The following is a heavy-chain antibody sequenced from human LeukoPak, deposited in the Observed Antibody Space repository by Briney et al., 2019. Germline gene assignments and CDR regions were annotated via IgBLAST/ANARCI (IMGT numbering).Heavy chain of an antibody. CDR3: ASYLAAAGTSGAYYFDY. D-gene: IGHD6-13*01. Sequence: PGGTLRLSCAASGFTFSSYGMSWVRQAPGKGLEWVSAISGSGGSTYYADSVKGRFTISRDNSKNTLYLQMNSLRAEDTAVYYCASYLAAAGTSGAYYFDYWGQGTLVTVSS. V-gene: IGHV3-23*01. J-gene: IGHJ4*02. CDR1: GFTFSSYG. CDR2: ISGSGGST.